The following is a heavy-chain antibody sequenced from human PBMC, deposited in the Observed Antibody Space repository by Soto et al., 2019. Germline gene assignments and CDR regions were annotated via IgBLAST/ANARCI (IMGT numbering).Heavy chain of an antibody. J-gene: IGHJ4*02. V-gene: IGHV3-72*01. CDR3: ARGVVSTGDFDY. Sequence: EVQLAESGGGLVQPGGSLRLSCAASGFTFSDHYMDWVRQAPGKGLEWVGRSRDKVHSHTTEYAASVKGRFTSSRGDSENSLYLQMNSLKTEETAVYYCARGVVSTGDFDYWGQGTLVTVSS. D-gene: IGHD5-12*01. CDR1: GFTFSDHY. CDR2: SRDKVHSHTT.